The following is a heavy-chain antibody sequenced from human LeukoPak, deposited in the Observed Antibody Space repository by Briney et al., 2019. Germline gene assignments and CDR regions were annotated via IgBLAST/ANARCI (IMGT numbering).Heavy chain of an antibody. CDR1: GGSISSSNYY. V-gene: IGHV4-61*02. CDR2: GGCS. Sequence: SETLSLTCTVSGGSISSSNYYWTWVPPPAGKGLEWIGRGGCSNYNPPLKSRVTISIDTSKHQLSLKLRSVPVADTAVYSCARGQISRQHFHYWGRGTLVPVYS. D-gene: IGHD6-13*01. CDR3: ARGQISRQHFHY. J-gene: IGHJ4*02.